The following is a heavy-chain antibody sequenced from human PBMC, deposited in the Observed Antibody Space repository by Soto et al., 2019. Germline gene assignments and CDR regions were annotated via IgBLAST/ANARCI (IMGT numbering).Heavy chain of an antibody. CDR2: IIPIFGTA. Sequence: QVQLVQSGAEVKKPGSSVKVSCKASGGTFSSYAISWVRQAPGQGLEWMGGIIPIFGTANYAQKFQGRVTITADEATSTAYMELSSLRSEDTAVYYCASFHGDYGYYYYGMDVWGQGTTVTVSS. CDR3: ASFHGDYGYYYYGMDV. D-gene: IGHD4-17*01. V-gene: IGHV1-69*01. J-gene: IGHJ6*02. CDR1: GGTFSSYA.